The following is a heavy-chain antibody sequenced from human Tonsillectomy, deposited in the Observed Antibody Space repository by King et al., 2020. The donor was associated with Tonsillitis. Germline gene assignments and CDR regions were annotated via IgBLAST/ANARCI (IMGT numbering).Heavy chain of an antibody. CDR3: ANDYGDY. J-gene: IGHJ4*02. D-gene: IGHD4-17*01. CDR1: GFTFSSYG. CDR2: ISYDGSNK. V-gene: IGHV3-30*18. Sequence: VQLVESGGGVVQPWRSLRLSCAASGFTFSSYGMHWVRQAPGKGLEWVAVISYDGSNKYYADSVKGRFTISRDNSKNTLYLQMNSLRAEDTAVYYCANDYGDYWGQGTLVTVSS.